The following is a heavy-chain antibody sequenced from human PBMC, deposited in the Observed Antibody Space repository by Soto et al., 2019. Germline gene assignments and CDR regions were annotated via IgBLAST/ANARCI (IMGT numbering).Heavy chain of an antibody. CDR2: ISGGGDIT. V-gene: IGHV3-23*01. J-gene: IGHJ4*02. D-gene: IGHD3-3*01. Sequence: DVQLLESGGGLVQPGVSLRLSCAASGFTFSSYSMKWVLQAPGKGLEWVSAISGGGDITQYADSVKGRFTISRDNSKNTLYLQMNSLRAEDTAVYYCVTKDFWTGHFGPLDCWGLGTLVTVSS. CDR1: GFTFSSYS. CDR3: VTKDFWTGHFGPLDC.